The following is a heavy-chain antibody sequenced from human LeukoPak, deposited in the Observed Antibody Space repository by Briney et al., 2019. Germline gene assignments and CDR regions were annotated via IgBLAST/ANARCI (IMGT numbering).Heavy chain of an antibody. V-gene: IGHV3-48*01. CDR1: GFTFSSEI. J-gene: IGHJ5*01. CDR3: ARGIDFWSGFDS. CDR2: ITSRSRTI. Sequence: RPGGSLRLSCAASGFTFSSEIMNWVRQAPGKGLELVSYITSRSRTIYHAGSVKGRFTTSRDNAKNSLHLQMNSLRVEDTAVYYCARGIDFWSGFDSWGQGTLVTVSS. D-gene: IGHD3-3*01.